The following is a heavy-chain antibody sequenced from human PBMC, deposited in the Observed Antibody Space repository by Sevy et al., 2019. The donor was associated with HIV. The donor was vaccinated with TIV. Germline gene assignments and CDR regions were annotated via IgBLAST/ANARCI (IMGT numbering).Heavy chain of an antibody. CDR1: GFTFSSYW. CDR3: VREGVGGYSYSLDC. Sequence: GGSLRLSCAASGFTFSSYWMSWVRQAPGKGLEWVATMKEDGSEGNYVDSGKGRFTISRDNAKNSLYLQMNSLRAEDTAVYYCVREGVGGYSYSLDCWGQGTLVTVSS. J-gene: IGHJ4*02. CDR2: MKEDGSEG. D-gene: IGHD5-18*01. V-gene: IGHV3-7*01.